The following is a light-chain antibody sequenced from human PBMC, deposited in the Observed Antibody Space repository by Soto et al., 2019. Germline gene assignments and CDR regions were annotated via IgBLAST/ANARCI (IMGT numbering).Light chain of an antibody. Sequence: DIQMTQSPSSLSASVGDRDTITCRASQTISSYLNWYQQKPGKAHKLLIYAASSLQSGVPSRFSGSGSGTDFTLTISSLQPEDFATYYCQQSHSIPYTFGQGTKLEIK. CDR3: QQSHSIPYT. CDR1: QTISSY. J-gene: IGKJ2*01. V-gene: IGKV1-39*01. CDR2: AAS.